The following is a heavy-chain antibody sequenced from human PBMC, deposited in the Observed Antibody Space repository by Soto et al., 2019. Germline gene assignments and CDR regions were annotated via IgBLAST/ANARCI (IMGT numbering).Heavy chain of an antibody. CDR3: ARRRLGTSRYGVDV. CDR1: GYIFTNYY. J-gene: IGHJ6*02. CDR2: INPGGGSP. Sequence: GASVKVSCKASGYIFTNYYMYWVRQAPGQGLEWMGIINPGGGSPGYAQRFQGRVTMTRDTSTSTVYMELSSLGSEDTAVYYCARRRLGTSRYGVDVWGQGTTVTVSS. V-gene: IGHV1-46*03. D-gene: IGHD2-2*01.